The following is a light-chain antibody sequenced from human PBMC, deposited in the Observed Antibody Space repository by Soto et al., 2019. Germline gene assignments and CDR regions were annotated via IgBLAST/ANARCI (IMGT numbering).Light chain of an antibody. Sequence: DIQMTQSPSTLSGSVGDRVTITCRDSQTISSWLAWYQQKPGKAPKLLIYKASTLKSGVPSRFSGSGSGTEFTLTISSLQHDDFASYYCQHYNSYSEGFGQGTKVELK. J-gene: IGKJ1*01. CDR3: QHYNSYSEG. CDR2: KAS. CDR1: QTISSW. V-gene: IGKV1-5*03.